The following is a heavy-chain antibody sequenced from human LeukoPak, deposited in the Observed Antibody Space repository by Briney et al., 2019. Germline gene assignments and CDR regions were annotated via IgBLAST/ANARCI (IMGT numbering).Heavy chain of an antibody. J-gene: IGHJ4*02. CDR2: IYSGGST. V-gene: IGHV3-53*01. Sequence: GGSLRLSCAASGFTVSSNYMSWVRQAPGTGLEWVSVIYSGGSTYYADSVKGRFTISRDNSKNTLYLQMNSLRAEDTAVYYCARGVVDTAMAFDYWGQGTLVTVSS. CDR3: ARGVVDTAMAFDY. D-gene: IGHD5-18*01. CDR1: GFTVSSNY.